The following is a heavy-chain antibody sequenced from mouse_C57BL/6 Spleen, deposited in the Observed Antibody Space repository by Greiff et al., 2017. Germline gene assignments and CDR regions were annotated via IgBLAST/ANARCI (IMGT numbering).Heavy chain of an antibody. J-gene: IGHJ3*01. V-gene: IGHV5-4*01. CDR1: GFTFSSYA. D-gene: IGHD2-4*01. CDR3: ARVYDYDWFAY. Sequence: EVQVVESGGGLVKPGGSLKLSCAASGFTFSSYAMSWVRQTPEKRLEWVATISDGGSYTYYPDNVKGRFTISRDNAKNNLYLQMSHLKSEDTAMYYCARVYDYDWFAYWGQGTLVTVSA. CDR2: ISDGGSYT.